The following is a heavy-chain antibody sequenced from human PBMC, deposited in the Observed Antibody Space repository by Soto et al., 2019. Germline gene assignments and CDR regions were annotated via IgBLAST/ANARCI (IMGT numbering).Heavy chain of an antibody. Sequence: QVQLVLSGAEMKQPGASVKLSCQASGYIFIHCFMHWVRQAPGQGLEWMGGINPSSGTTTYAQKFQGRVTVTRDTSTSTVYMELSSLGSGDTAMYYCARSLGETTSLFDYWGQGSLVTVSA. J-gene: IGHJ4*02. CDR1: GYIFIHCF. V-gene: IGHV1-46*01. CDR3: ARSLGETTSLFDY. CDR2: INPSSGTT. D-gene: IGHD1-26*01.